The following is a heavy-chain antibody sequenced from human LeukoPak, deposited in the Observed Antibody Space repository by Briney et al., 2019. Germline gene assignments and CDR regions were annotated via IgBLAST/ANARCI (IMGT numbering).Heavy chain of an antibody. CDR1: GFTLSGYE. Sequence: GGSLRLSCAASGFTLSGYEVNWVRQAPGKGLEWVSYISSSGSTIYYADSVKGRFTISRDNAKNSLYLQMNSLRAEDTAVYYCASRDYYYYGMDVWGQGTTVAVSS. CDR2: ISSSGSTI. CDR3: ASRDYYYYGMDV. V-gene: IGHV3-48*03. J-gene: IGHJ6*02.